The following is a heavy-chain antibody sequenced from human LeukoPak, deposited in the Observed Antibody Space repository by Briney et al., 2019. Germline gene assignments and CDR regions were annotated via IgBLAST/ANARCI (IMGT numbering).Heavy chain of an antibody. J-gene: IGHJ4*02. CDR1: GFTFSSYA. CDR2: ISYDGSNK. V-gene: IGHV3-30*04. D-gene: IGHD6-13*01. CDR3: AKEVTAAATTDY. Sequence: GGSLRLSCAASGFTFSSYAMHWVRQAPGKGLEWVAVISYDGSNKYYADSVKGRFTISRDNSKNTLYLQMNSLRAEDTAVYYCAKEVTAAATTDYWGQGTLVTVSS.